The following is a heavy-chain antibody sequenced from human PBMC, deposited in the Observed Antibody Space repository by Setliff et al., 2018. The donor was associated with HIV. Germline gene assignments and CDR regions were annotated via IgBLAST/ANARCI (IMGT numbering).Heavy chain of an antibody. J-gene: IGHJ3*02. CDR1: GFTFSDYY. CDR3: ARSLLLHYYGSSGYSTDAFDI. CDR2: ISSSSSYT. V-gene: IGHV3-11*03. Sequence: GGSLRLSCAASGFTFSDYYMSWIRQAPGKGLEWVSHISSSSSYTNYADSVKGRFTISRDNAKTSLYLQMNSLRAEDTAVYYCARSLLLHYYGSSGYSTDAFDIWGQGTMVTVSS. D-gene: IGHD3-22*01.